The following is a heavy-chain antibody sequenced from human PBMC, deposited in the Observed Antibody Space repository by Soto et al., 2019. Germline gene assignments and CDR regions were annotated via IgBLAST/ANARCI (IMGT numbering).Heavy chain of an antibody. CDR3: ARGSGIVALPGELEDVNYDF. Sequence: QVQLQQWGAGLVKPSETLSLSCAVYGQSFSGHSWAWIRQPPGKWLEWIGEISESGSTYYNPSLKSRVTISTDTSKNQFSLKLNSVTAADTAAYFCARGSGIVALPGELEDVNYDFWGQGTLVNVSS. V-gene: IGHV4-34*01. J-gene: IGHJ4*02. CDR1: GQSFSGHS. D-gene: IGHD1-1*01. CDR2: ISESGST.